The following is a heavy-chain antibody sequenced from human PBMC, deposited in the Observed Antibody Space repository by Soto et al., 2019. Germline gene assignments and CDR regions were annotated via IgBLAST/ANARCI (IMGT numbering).Heavy chain of an antibody. V-gene: IGHV3-7*03. CDR1: GFTFSSYW. D-gene: IGHD6-6*01. Sequence: EVQLVESGGGLVQPGGSLRLSCAASGFTFSSYWMSWVRQAPGKGLEWVANIKQDGSEKYYVDSVKGRFTISRDNAKNSLYLQMNSLRAEDTAVYYCARVPYSSSDTFYYYYGMDVWGQGTTVTVSS. J-gene: IGHJ6*02. CDR3: ARVPYSSSDTFYYYYGMDV. CDR2: IKQDGSEK.